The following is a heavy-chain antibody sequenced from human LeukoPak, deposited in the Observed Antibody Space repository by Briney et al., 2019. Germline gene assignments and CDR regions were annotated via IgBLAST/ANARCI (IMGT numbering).Heavy chain of an antibody. CDR3: ASRTAAAPYYFDY. V-gene: IGHV4-39*01. CDR2: IYYSGST. D-gene: IGHD6-13*01. CDR1: GGSISSSSYY. Sequence: PSETLSLTCTVSGGSISSSSYYWGWIRQPPGKGLEWIGSIYYSGSTYYNPSLKSRVTISVDTSKNQFSLKLSSVTAADTAVYYCASRTAAAPYYFDYWGQGALVTVSS. J-gene: IGHJ4*02.